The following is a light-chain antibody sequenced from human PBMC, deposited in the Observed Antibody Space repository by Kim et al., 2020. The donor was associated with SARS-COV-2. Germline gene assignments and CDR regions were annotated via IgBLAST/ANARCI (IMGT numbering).Light chain of an antibody. CDR3: SSYTSSSTWV. CDR2: DVS. J-gene: IGLJ3*02. Sequence: QSALTQPASVSGSPGQSITISCTGTSSDVGGYNYVSWYQHHPRKAPKLVIYDVSKRPSGVSNRFSGSKFGNTASLTITGLQAEDAANYYCSSYTSSSTWVFGGGTKLTVL. V-gene: IGLV2-14*03. CDR1: SSDVGGYNY.